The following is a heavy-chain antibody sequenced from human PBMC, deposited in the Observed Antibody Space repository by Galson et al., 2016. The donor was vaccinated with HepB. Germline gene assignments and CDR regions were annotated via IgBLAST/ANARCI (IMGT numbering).Heavy chain of an antibody. CDR1: GFTFSSYG. J-gene: IGHJ6*02. Sequence: SLRLSCAASGFTFSSYGMHWVRQAPGKGLEWVAVIWDDGSYKTYVDSVKGRFTISRDNSKNTLYLQMNSLRAEDTAVYYCARDRSFNYYGMDVWGQGTTVTVSS. CDR2: IWDDGSYK. CDR3: ARDRSFNYYGMDV. V-gene: IGHV3-33*01.